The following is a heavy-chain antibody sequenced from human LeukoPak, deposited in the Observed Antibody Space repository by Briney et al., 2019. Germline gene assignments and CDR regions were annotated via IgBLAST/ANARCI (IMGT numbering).Heavy chain of an antibody. D-gene: IGHD6-19*01. Sequence: PGGPLRLSCAASGFIFSSYAMTWVRQAPGKGLDWVSVIGGPGDGIHYADSGEGRFTISRDNSKNTLSLQMNSLRADDTAVYYCARYAKTFPVAGFANWGQGTLVTVSS. CDR2: IGGPGDGI. CDR1: GFIFSSYA. J-gene: IGHJ4*02. V-gene: IGHV3-23*01. CDR3: ARYAKTFPVAGFAN.